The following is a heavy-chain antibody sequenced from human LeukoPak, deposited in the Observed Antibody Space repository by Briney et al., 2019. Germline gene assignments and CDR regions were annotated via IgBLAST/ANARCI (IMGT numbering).Heavy chain of an antibody. D-gene: IGHD5-18*01. CDR1: GYTFTGHY. J-gene: IGHJ3*02. CDR2: INPNSGGT. CDR3: AREYSYGHGAFDI. V-gene: IGHV1-2*06. Sequence: RASVKVSCKASGYTFTGHYMHWVRQAPGQGLEWMGRINPNSGGTNYAQKFQGRVTMTRDTSISTAYMELSRLRSDDTAVYYCAREYSYGHGAFDIWGQGTMVTVSS.